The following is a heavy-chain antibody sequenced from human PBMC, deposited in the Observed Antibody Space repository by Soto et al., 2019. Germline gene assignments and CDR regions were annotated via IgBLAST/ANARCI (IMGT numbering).Heavy chain of an antibody. CDR1: GVSLTSTGVG. J-gene: IGHJ4*02. CDR3: AHRTGGPAKV. CDR2: IYWDDDI. D-gene: IGHD3-10*01. Sequence: QITLKESGPPLMKPTQPLTLTCTLSGVSLTSTGVGVDWIRQPPGKALEWLALIYWDDDIRHRPSLKNRLTITQDISKNQVALTLTNMGPVDPATYSCAHRTGGPAKVWGQGSLVTVSS. V-gene: IGHV2-5*02.